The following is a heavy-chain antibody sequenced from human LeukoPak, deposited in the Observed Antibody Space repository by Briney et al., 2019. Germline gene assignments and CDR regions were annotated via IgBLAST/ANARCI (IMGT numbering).Heavy chain of an antibody. D-gene: IGHD3-3*01. CDR1: GYTFTSYA. V-gene: IGHV7-4-1*02. J-gene: IGHJ4*02. Sequence: ASVKVSCKASGYTFTSYAMNWVRQAPGQGLEWMGWINTNTGNPTYAQGFTGRFVFSLDTSVSTAYLQISSLKAEDTAVYYCAIPYYDFWSGYFHFAYWGQGTLVTVSS. CDR2: INTNTGNP. CDR3: AIPYYDFWSGYFHFAY.